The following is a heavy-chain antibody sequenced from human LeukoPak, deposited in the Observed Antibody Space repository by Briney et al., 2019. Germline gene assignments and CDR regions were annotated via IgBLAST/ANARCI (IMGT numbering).Heavy chain of an antibody. CDR2: MNPDSTNT. D-gene: IGHD2-15*01. Sequence: ASVTVSCKASGYTFASYDINWVRQAPGQGLEWMGWMNPDSTNTGYAQKFQGRVTMTRDTSMSTAYMELRSLTSEDTAVYYCARVPSLGYCSGGSCYRFDHWGQGTLVAVSS. CDR3: ARVPSLGYCSGGSCYRFDH. CDR1: GYTFASYD. J-gene: IGHJ4*02. V-gene: IGHV1-8*01.